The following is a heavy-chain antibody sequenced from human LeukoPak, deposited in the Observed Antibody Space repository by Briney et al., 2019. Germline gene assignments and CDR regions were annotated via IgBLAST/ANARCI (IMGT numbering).Heavy chain of an antibody. CDR1: GFTFDDYA. CDR2: ISWNSGSI. Sequence: GGSLRLSCAASGFTFDDYAMHWVRQAPGKGLEWVSGISWNSGSIGYADSVKGRFTISRDNAKNSLHLQMNSLRAEDTALYYCAKDRDYYGSGSPRDAFDIWGQGTMVTVSS. CDR3: AKDRDYYGSGSPRDAFDI. J-gene: IGHJ3*02. V-gene: IGHV3-9*01. D-gene: IGHD3-10*01.